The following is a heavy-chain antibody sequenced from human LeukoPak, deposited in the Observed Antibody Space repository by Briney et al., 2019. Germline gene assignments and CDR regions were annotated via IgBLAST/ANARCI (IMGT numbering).Heavy chain of an antibody. CDR2: INSDGSST. Sequence: GGSLRLSCAASGFTFSSYWMQWVRQAPGKGLVWVSRINSDGSSTSYADSVKGRFTISRDNAKNTLYLQMNSLRAEDTAVYYCARHLTYGGWNSWGQGTLVTVSS. V-gene: IGHV3-74*01. CDR3: ARHLTYGGWNS. J-gene: IGHJ4*02. D-gene: IGHD4-23*01. CDR1: GFTFSSYW.